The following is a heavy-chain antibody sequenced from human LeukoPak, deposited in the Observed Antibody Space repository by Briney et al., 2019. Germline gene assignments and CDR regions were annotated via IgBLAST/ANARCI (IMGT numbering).Heavy chain of an antibody. D-gene: IGHD6-19*01. Sequence: GGSLRLSCAASGFIVSSNYMSWVRQAPGKGLEWVSAISGSGGSTYYADSVKGRFTISRDNSKNTLYLQMNSLRAEDTAVYYCAKSLESGWYPWFDPWGQGTLVTVSS. CDR3: AKSLESGWYPWFDP. J-gene: IGHJ5*02. CDR2: ISGSGGST. CDR1: GFIVSSNY. V-gene: IGHV3-23*01.